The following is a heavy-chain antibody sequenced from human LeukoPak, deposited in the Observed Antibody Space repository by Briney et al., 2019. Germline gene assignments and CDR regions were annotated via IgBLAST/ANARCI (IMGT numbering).Heavy chain of an antibody. J-gene: IGHJ4*02. Sequence: PSETLSLTCAVSGYSINSGYFWGWIRQPPGKGLEYIGSMYHSGSTYHNPSLKSRVTISVDTSKNQFSLKLTSVTAADTAVYCCARHRLFDSSGYYYDFDYWGQGTLVTVSS. CDR1: GYSINSGYF. CDR2: MYHSGST. CDR3: ARHRLFDSSGYYYDFDY. D-gene: IGHD3-22*01. V-gene: IGHV4-38-2*01.